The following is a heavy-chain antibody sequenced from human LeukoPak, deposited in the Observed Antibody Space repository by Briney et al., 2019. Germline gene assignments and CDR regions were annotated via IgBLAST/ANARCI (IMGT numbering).Heavy chain of an antibody. D-gene: IGHD5/OR15-5a*01. V-gene: IGHV1-18*04. Sequence: GASVKVSCKASGFALTTYNIVWLRQAPGQGLEWVGWITAFNDNTNYAQKVQGRVTMTRDTSTSTAYMELRSLRSGDTAVYYCARGHVTVSAHDDAFDIWGQGTMVTVSS. CDR2: ITAFNDNT. CDR3: ARGHVTVSAHDDAFDI. J-gene: IGHJ3*02. CDR1: GFALTTYN.